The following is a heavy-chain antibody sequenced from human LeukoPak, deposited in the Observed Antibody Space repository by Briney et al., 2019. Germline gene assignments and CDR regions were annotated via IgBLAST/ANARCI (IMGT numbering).Heavy chain of an antibody. V-gene: IGHV3-49*04. CDR1: GFIFRDFA. CDR2: VRGSPYGATT. J-gene: IGHJ4*02. D-gene: IGHD4-23*01. Sequence: GGSLRLSCTTSGFIFRDFAMTWVRQAPGKGLEWVGFVRGSPYGATTEYAASVKGGFTISRDDSKSIAYLQMNSLKTEGTGVYYCTRGKDGGNPYYYDYWGQGTLVIVSS. CDR3: TRGKDGGNPYYYDY.